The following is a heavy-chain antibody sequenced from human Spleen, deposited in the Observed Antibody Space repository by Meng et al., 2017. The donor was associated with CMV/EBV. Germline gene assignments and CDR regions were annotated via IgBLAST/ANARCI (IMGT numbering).Heavy chain of an antibody. J-gene: IGHJ4*02. D-gene: IGHD6-6*01. V-gene: IGHV3-74*01. Sequence: CAASGFTFSSYWMHWVRQAPGKGLGWVSRINSDGSSTSYADCVKGRVTISRDNAKNTLYLQMNSLRAEDTAVYYCVRSQYSGSRSDYWGQGSLVTVSS. CDR1: GFTFSSYW. CDR2: INSDGSST. CDR3: VRSQYSGSRSDY.